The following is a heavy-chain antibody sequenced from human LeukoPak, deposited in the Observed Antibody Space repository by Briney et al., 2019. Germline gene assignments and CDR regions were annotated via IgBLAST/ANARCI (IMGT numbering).Heavy chain of an antibody. CDR3: ARAAGYSSSWYEVDP. CDR1: GFTFSSYS. Sequence: GGSLRLSCAASGFTFSSYSMNWVRQAPGKGLEWVSSISSSSSYIYYADSVKGRFTISRDNAKNSLYLQMNSLRAEDTAVYYCARAAGYSSSWYEVDPWGQGTLVTVSS. V-gene: IGHV3-21*01. J-gene: IGHJ5*02. CDR2: ISSSSSYI. D-gene: IGHD6-13*01.